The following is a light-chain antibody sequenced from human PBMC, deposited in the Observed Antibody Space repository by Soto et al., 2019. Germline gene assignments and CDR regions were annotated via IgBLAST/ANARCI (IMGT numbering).Light chain of an antibody. J-gene: IGKJ4*01. CDR1: QRISSN. V-gene: IGKV3-15*01. CDR3: QQYKNWLALT. CDR2: GAS. Sequence: EIVMTQSPATLSVSPGERATLSCRASQRISSNLAWFQRKPGQAPRLLIYGASTRATGIPARFSGSGSGAEFTLTISSLQSEDSAVYYCQQYKNWLALTFGGGTKVDIK.